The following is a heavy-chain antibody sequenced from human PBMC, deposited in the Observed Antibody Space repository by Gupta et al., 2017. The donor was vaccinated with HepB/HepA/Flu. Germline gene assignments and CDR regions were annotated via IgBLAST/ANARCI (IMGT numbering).Heavy chain of an antibody. V-gene: IGHV1-2*02. CDR2: INPNRGGT. J-gene: IGHJ4*02. Sequence: QVQLVQSGTDVRKPGASVKVSCKVSGYTFTGYHMYWVRQAPGQGIEWVGWINPNRGGTNSAQKFQGRVTRTRDMSINKLYLELSSLRSDDTAIEDCEILNGVSWGQGTLVNVSS. D-gene: IGHD2-8*01. CDR1: GYTFTGYH. CDR3: EILNGVS.